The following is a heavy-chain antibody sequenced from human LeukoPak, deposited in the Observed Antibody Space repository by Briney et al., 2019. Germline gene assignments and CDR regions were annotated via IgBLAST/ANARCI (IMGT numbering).Heavy chain of an antibody. CDR2: ISPDGSTT. Sequence: GGSLRLSCAASGFTFSRYWMHWVRQAPGKGLMWVSRISPDGSTTLYADSVKGRFTISRDNAKNSLYLQMNSLRAEDTAVYYCARDYSSGWHGLDYWGQGTLVTVSS. J-gene: IGHJ4*02. CDR1: GFTFSRYW. V-gene: IGHV3-74*03. CDR3: ARDYSSGWHGLDY. D-gene: IGHD6-19*01.